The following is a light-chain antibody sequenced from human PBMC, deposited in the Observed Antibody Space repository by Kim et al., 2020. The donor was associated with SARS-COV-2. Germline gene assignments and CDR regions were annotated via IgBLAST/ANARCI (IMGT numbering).Light chain of an antibody. Sequence: EIVLTQSPATLSLSPGERATLSCSASQSVSSYLDWYQQKPGQAPRILIYDASNRATGIPTRFSGSGSGTDFTLTISSLEPEDFAVYYCQHRSNWPPYTFGQGTKLVI. CDR2: DAS. J-gene: IGKJ2*01. CDR1: QSVSSY. CDR3: QHRSNWPPYT. V-gene: IGKV3-11*01.